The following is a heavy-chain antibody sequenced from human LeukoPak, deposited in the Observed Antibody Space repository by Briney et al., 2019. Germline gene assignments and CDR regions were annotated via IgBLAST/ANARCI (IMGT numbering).Heavy chain of an antibody. V-gene: IGHV3-9*01. Sequence: SLRLSCAASGFTFDDYAMHWVRQAPGKGLEGVSGISWNSGSIGYADSVKGRFTISRDNAKNSLYLQMNSLRAEDTALYYCAKDMGDYVGFDYWGQGTLVTVSS. J-gene: IGHJ4*02. CDR2: ISWNSGSI. CDR3: AKDMGDYVGFDY. D-gene: IGHD4-23*01. CDR1: GFTFDDYA.